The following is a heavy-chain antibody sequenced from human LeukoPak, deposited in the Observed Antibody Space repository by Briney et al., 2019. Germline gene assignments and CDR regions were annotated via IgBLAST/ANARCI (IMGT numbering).Heavy chain of an antibody. J-gene: IGHJ4*02. Sequence: SETLSLTCTVSGGSISSGSYYWSWIRQPAGKGLEWIGRIYTSGSTNYNPSLKSRVTISVDTSKNQFSLKLSSVTAADTAVYYCARGSAEFDYWGQGTLVTVSS. CDR1: GGSISSGSYY. D-gene: IGHD6-13*01. V-gene: IGHV4-61*02. CDR2: IYTSGST. CDR3: ARGSAEFDY.